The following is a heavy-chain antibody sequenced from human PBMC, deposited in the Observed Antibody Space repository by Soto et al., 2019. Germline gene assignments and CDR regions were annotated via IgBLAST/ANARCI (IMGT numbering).Heavy chain of an antibody. D-gene: IGHD4-17*01. CDR2: ISWNSGSI. Sequence: GGSLRLSCAASGFTFDDYAMHWVRQAPGKGLEWVSGISWNSGSIGYADSVKGRFTISRDNAKNSLYLQMNSLRAEDTALYYCAKDYSADYGDYSNWFDPWGQGTLVTVSS. CDR1: GFTFDDYA. J-gene: IGHJ5*02. V-gene: IGHV3-9*01. CDR3: AKDYSADYGDYSNWFDP.